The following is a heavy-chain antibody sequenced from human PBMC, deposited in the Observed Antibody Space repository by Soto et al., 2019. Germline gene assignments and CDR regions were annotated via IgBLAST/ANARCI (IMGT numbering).Heavy chain of an antibody. V-gene: IGHV2-5*02. D-gene: IGHD3-9*01. J-gene: IGHJ4*02. CDR2: IYWDDGK. CDR3: AHTPAYDISTGYYPLDY. Sequence: QITLKESGPTLVKPTQTLTLTCTFSGFSLSTSGVGVAWIRQPPGKALEWLALIYWDDGKRYSPSLKTKLNITNDNSKNKVLLTLTNVDPVDTATYYCAHTPAYDISTGYYPLDYWGQGSLVTVSS. CDR1: GFSLSTSGVG.